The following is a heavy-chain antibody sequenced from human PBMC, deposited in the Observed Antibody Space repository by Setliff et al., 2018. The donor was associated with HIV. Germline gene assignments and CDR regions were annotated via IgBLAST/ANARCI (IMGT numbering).Heavy chain of an antibody. CDR2: INPSGGST. J-gene: IGHJ6*03. V-gene: IGHV1-46*01. Sequence: ASVKVSCKASGYTFTNFYIHWVRQAPGQGLEWLGMINPSGGSTTYAQKFQGRVTMTRDTFTSTVYMDLSSLRSEDTAVYYCARGGHYSGSYLPRDYYMDVCGKGTTVTVSS. CDR3: ARGGHYSGSYLPRDYYMDV. D-gene: IGHD1-26*01. CDR1: GYTFTNFY.